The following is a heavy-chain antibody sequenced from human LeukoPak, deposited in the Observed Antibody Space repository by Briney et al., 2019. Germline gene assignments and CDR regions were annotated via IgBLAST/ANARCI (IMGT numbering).Heavy chain of an antibody. CDR1: GFSFSSSW. Sequence: PGGSLRLSCAASGFSFSSSWMSWVRQAPGKGLEWVAHINQDGSENDYVDSVKGRFTISRDNAKNSLYLQMNSLRAEDTAVYYCARIAAPHNYYYMDVWGKGTTVTVSS. CDR2: INQDGSEN. D-gene: IGHD2-15*01. CDR3: ARIAAPHNYYYMDV. J-gene: IGHJ6*03. V-gene: IGHV3-7*01.